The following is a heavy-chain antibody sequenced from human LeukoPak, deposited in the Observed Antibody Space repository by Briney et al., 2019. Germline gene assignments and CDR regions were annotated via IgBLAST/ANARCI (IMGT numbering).Heavy chain of an antibody. Sequence: GASVKVSCKASGGTFSSYAISWVRQAPGQGLEWMGGIIPISGTANYAQKFQGRVTITADKSTSTAYMELSSLRSEDTAVYYCVERVGVGYSPFDYWGQGTLVTVSS. D-gene: IGHD5-24*01. J-gene: IGHJ4*02. V-gene: IGHV1-69*06. CDR2: IIPISGTA. CDR3: VERVGVGYSPFDY. CDR1: GGTFSSYA.